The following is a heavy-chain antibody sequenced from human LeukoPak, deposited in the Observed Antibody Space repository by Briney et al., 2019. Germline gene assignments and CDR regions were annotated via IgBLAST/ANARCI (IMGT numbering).Heavy chain of an antibody. V-gene: IGHV1-18*01. CDR1: GYTLTSYG. J-gene: IGHJ4*02. CDR2: ISAYNGNT. CDR3: ARYIVVVPAAFDY. Sequence: ASVKVSCKASGYTLTSYGISWVRQAPGQGLEWMGWISAYNGNTNYAQKLQGRVTMTTDTSTSTAYIELRSLRSDDTAVYYCARYIVVVPAAFDYWGQGTLVTVSS. D-gene: IGHD2-2*01.